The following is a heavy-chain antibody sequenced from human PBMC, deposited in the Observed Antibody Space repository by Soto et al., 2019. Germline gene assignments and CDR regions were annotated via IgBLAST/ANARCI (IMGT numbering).Heavy chain of an antibody. J-gene: IGHJ5*02. D-gene: IGHD1-26*01. CDR3: AGFSSGTYLFDL. CDR1: DGSISSYY. V-gene: IGHV4-59*01. Sequence: ETLSLTCTVSDGSISSYYWSWFRQPPGKGLEWIGYIYGTGTTNYSPSLTNRVTISVDMSKNQFSLRLSSVTAADTAVYYCAGFSSGTYLFDLWGQGTPVTVSS. CDR2: IYGTGTT.